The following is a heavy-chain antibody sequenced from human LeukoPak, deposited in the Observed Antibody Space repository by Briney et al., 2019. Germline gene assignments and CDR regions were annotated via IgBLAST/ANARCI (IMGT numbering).Heavy chain of an antibody. CDR1: GYPFTTYD. D-gene: IGHD3-3*01. Sequence: ASVKVSCKASGYPFTTYDINWVRQAPGQGLEWAAWMNPNSGGTVYAQKFQGRVTLARDTSIGTAYMELNSLRSEDAAVYYCARGAIFGVTTRGYGMDFWGQGTTVTVSS. J-gene: IGHJ6*02. V-gene: IGHV1-8*01. CDR2: MNPNSGGT. CDR3: ARGAIFGVTTRGYGMDF.